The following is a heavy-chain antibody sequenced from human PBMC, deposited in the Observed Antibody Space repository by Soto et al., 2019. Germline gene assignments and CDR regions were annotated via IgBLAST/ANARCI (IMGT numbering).Heavy chain of an antibody. D-gene: IGHD3-10*01. CDR3: ARETAARGDYYYGMDV. CDR2: ISAYNGNT. J-gene: IGHJ6*02. CDR1: GDTFTSYG. Sequence: AAVKVSCKASGDTFTSYGISWVRQAPGQGLEWMGWISAYNGNTNYAQKLQGRVTMTTDTSTSTAYMELRSLRSDDTAVYYCARETAARGDYYYGMDVWGQGTTVTVSS. V-gene: IGHV1-18*04.